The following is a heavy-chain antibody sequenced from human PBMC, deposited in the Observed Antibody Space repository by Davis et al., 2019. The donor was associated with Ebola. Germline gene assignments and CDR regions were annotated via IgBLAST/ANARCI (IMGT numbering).Heavy chain of an antibody. D-gene: IGHD3-3*01. V-gene: IGHV3-9*01. CDR1: GFTFDAYA. J-gene: IGHJ4*02. CDR3: ARAVFHEVLDY. Sequence: PGGSLRLSCAASGFTFDAYAMHWVRQVPGKGLEWVSGLSYNSGDIGYADSVKGRFTISRDNAKNSLYLQMNSLSADDTAVYYCARAVFHEVLDYWGQGTPVTVSS. CDR2: LSYNSGDI.